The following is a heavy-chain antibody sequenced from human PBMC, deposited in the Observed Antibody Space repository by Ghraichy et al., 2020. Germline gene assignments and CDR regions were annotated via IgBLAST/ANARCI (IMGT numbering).Heavy chain of an antibody. Sequence: GSLRLSCAASGFIFSSYEMNWVRQAPGKGLEWVSNISSSGRTIYYADSVKGRFTISRDNAKNSLYLQMNSLRAEDTAVYYCARASSPGNYYYGMDVWGQGTTVTVSS. D-gene: IGHD1-14*01. J-gene: IGHJ6*02. V-gene: IGHV3-48*03. CDR2: ISSSGRTI. CDR3: ARASSPGNYYYGMDV. CDR1: GFIFSSYE.